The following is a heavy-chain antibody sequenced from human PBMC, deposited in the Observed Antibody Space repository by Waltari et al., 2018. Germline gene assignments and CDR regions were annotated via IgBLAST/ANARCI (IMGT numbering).Heavy chain of an antibody. CDR1: GGSFSGYY. CDR3: ARGRLYDFWSAQRAFDI. J-gene: IGHJ3*02. Sequence: QVQLQQWGAGLLKPSETLSLTCAVYGGSFSGYYWSWIRQPPGKGLEWIGEINHSGSTNYNPSLKRRVTISVDTSKNQFSLKLSSVTAADTAVYYCARGRLYDFWSAQRAFDIWGQGTMVTVSS. V-gene: IGHV4-34*01. D-gene: IGHD3-3*01. CDR2: INHSGST.